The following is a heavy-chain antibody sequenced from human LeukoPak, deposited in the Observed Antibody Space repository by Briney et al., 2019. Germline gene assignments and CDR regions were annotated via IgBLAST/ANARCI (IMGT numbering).Heavy chain of an antibody. Sequence: PSETLSLTCTVSGGSISSGSYCWSWIRQPAGKGLEWIGHIHNRGSPNYNPSLKSRVTISVDTSKNQFSLKVSSVTAADTAVYYCARDPGFMVRGSRRGYDGYYYYMGVWGKGTTVTISS. CDR2: IHNRGSP. V-gene: IGHV4-61*09. J-gene: IGHJ6*03. CDR3: ARDPGFMVRGSRRGYDGYYYYMGV. D-gene: IGHD3-10*01. CDR1: GGSISSGSYC.